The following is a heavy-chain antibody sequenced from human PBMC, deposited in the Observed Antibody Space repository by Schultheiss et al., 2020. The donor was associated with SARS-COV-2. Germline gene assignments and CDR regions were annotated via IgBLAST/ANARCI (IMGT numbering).Heavy chain of an antibody. CDR3: ARIIGYYGSGNHFDY. D-gene: IGHD3-10*01. CDR2: ISSTSLTT. CDR1: GLTFSKHF. V-gene: IGHV3-11*01. J-gene: IGHJ4*02. Sequence: GGSLRLSCADSGLTFSKHFMSWIRQAPGRGLEWVSSISSTSLTTYYADSVKGRFTISRDNSKNTLYLQMNSLRAEDTAVYYCARIIGYYGSGNHFDYWGQGTLVTVSS.